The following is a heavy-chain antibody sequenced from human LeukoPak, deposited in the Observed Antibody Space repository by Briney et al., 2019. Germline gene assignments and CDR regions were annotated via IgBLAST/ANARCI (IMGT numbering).Heavy chain of an antibody. D-gene: IGHD3-10*01. CDR2: ISSSSSTI. CDR3: ARGGMVRRVMGAFDI. CDR1: GFALSTYS. V-gene: IGHV3-48*04. J-gene: IGHJ3*02. Sequence: GGSLRLSCAASGFALSTYSMNWVRQAPGKGLEWVSYISSSSSTIYYADSVKGRFTISRDNAKNSLYLQMNSLRAEDTAVFYCARGGMVRRVMGAFDIWGQGTLVTVSS.